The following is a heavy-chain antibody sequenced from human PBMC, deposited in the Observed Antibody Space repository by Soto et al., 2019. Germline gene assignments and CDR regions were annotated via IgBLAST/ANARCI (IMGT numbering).Heavy chain of an antibody. CDR2: INPDSGAT. V-gene: IGHV1-2*02. CDR1: GYSFTGYY. Sequence: HEHLVQSGAEVKRPGASLKVSCKASGYSFTGYYIHWVRQAPGQRLEWMGWINPDSGATNYAQNYQGRVTVTSDTSISTGSMDLTSLTSDDTAVYYCARGDYGTGGYPFPYFDYWGQGTLVIVSS. D-gene: IGHD2-8*02. CDR3: ARGDYGTGGYPFPYFDY. J-gene: IGHJ4*02.